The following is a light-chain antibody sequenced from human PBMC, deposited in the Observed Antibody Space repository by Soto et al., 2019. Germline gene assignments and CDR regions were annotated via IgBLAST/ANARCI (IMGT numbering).Light chain of an antibody. CDR2: DVT. J-gene: IGLJ1*01. CDR3: SSYTTSSSYV. V-gene: IGLV2-14*01. CDR1: SSDVGGYIY. Sequence: QSVLTQPASVSGSPGQAITSSGTGTSSDVGGYIYVSWYQQHPGKAPKLMIYDVTSRPSGVSYRFSGSQSGNTASLTISGLQAEDEADYYCSSYTTSSSYVFGTGTKVTVL.